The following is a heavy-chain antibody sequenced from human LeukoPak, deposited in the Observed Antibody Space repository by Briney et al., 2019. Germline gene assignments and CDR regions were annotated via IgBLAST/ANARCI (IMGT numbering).Heavy chain of an antibody. CDR3: ARNREGSYGSGIDNWFDP. D-gene: IGHD3-10*01. CDR1: GYTFTGYY. Sequence: GASVKVSCKASGYTFTGYYMHWVRQAPGQGLEWMGWINPNSGGTNYAQKFQGRVTMTRDTSISTAYMELSRLRSDDTAVYYCARNREGSYGSGIDNWFDPWGQGTLVTVSS. V-gene: IGHV1-2*02. CDR2: INPNSGGT. J-gene: IGHJ5*02.